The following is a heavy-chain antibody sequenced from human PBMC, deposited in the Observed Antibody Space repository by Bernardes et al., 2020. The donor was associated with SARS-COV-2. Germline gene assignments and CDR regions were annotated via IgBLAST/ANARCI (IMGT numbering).Heavy chain of an antibody. D-gene: IGHD3-3*01. V-gene: IGHV3-66*01. CDR3: ARDPISYDFWSGYYTSYYGMDV. J-gene: IGHJ6*02. CDR1: GFTVSSTY. Sequence: AGTLFLSCAASGFTVSSTYMSWVRQAPGQGLEWVSVIYSGGSTYYADSVKGRFTISRDNSKNTLYLQMNSLRAEDTAVYYCARDPISYDFWSGYYTSYYGMDVWGQGTTVTVSS. CDR2: IYSGGST.